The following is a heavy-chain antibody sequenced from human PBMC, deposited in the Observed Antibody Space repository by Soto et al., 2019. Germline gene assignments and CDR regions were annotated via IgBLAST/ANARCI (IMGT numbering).Heavy chain of an antibody. V-gene: IGHV4-39*01. Sequence: SETLSLTCTVSGGSSSSSSYYWGWIRQPPGKGLEWIGSIYYSGSTYYNPSLKSRVTISVDTSKNQFSLKLSSVTAAATAVYYCARLRAADCSSTSCYPSHFDYWGQGTLVTVSS. CDR1: GGSSSSSSYY. D-gene: IGHD2-2*01. CDR3: ARLRAADCSSTSCYPSHFDY. CDR2: IYYSGST. J-gene: IGHJ4*02.